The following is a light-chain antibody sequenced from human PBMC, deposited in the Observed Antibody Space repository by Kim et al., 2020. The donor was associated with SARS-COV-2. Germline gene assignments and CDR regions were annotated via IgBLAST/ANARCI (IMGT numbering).Light chain of an antibody. J-gene: IGLJ3*02. V-gene: IGLV3-19*01. CDR2: GKN. CDR1: SLRSYY. CDR3: NSRDSSGNHRM. Sequence: SSELTQDPAVSVALGQTVRITCQGDSLRSYYASWYQQKPGQAPVLVIYGKNNRPSGIPDRFSGSSSGNTASLTITGAQAEDKADYYCNSRDSSGNHRMFG.